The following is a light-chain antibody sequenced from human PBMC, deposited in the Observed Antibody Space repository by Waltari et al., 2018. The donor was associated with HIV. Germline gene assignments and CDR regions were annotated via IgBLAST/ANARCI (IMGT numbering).Light chain of an antibody. CDR1: SMDVGGYNF. V-gene: IGLV2-14*01. CDR3: SSYTSSSTLV. CDR2: EVR. Sequence: QSALTQPASVSGSPGQSIPISCTGTSMDVGGYNFVSWFQHHPGKAPKVMIYEVRNRPSGVSNRFSGSKSGNTAALTISGLQAEDEADYYCSSYTSSSTLVFGGGTKLTVL. J-gene: IGLJ2*01.